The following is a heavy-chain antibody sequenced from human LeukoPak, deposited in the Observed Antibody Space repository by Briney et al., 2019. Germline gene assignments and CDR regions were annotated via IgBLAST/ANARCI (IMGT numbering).Heavy chain of an antibody. Sequence: SVKVSCKASGYTFTSYYMHWVRQAPGQGLEWMGGIIPIFGTANYAQKFQGRVTITADESTSTAYMELSSLRSEDTAVYYCARGPLHYYGSGSYSYYFDYWGQGTLVTVSS. CDR3: ARGPLHYYGSGSYSYYFDY. D-gene: IGHD3-10*01. V-gene: IGHV1-69*13. CDR1: GYTFTSYY. J-gene: IGHJ4*02. CDR2: IIPIFGTA.